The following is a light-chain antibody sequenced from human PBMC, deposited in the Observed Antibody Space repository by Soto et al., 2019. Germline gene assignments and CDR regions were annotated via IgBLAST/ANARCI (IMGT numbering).Light chain of an antibody. CDR1: QSVSSTY. Sequence: EIVLTQSPGTLSLSPGEGATLSCRASQSVSSTYLAWYQHKPGQAPRLLIYSASRRASGIPDRFSGSGSGTDFTLTINRLEPEDFAEYYCQQYSGPGMYTFGQGTKLEI. V-gene: IGKV3-20*01. J-gene: IGKJ2*01. CDR3: QQYSGPGMYT. CDR2: SAS.